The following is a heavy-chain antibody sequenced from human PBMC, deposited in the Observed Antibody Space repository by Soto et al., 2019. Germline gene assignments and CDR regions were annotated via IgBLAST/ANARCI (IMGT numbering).Heavy chain of an antibody. CDR1: GGTFRSYA. CDR2: IIPIFGTA. D-gene: IGHD1-26*01. V-gene: IGHV1-69*13. Sequence: GASVKVSCKASGGTFRSYAISWVRQAPGQGLEWMGGIIPIFGTANYAQKFQGRVTITADESTSTAYMELSSLRSEDTAVYYCARVERWEHYGMDVWGQGTTVTVSS. J-gene: IGHJ6*02. CDR3: ARVERWEHYGMDV.